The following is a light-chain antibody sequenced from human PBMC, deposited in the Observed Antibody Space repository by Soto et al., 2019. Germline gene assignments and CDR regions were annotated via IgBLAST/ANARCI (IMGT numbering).Light chain of an antibody. J-gene: IGKJ5*01. CDR1: QSVRNN. CDR3: QPYNNWTMVS. CDR2: GAS. V-gene: IGKV3-15*01. Sequence: VMTQSAPTLSVSTGERATLSCRASQSVRNNLAWYQQKRGQAPRLLIYGASTRATGIPAMFSGSGSGIDFTLIISRLQCEDFAVYYGQPYNNWTMVSSGQG.